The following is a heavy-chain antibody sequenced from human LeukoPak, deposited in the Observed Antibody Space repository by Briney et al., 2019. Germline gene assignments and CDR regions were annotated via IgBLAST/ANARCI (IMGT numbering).Heavy chain of an antibody. CDR1: GSTFSSYA. CDR2: ISGSGGST. CDR3: ARGLTGRYILTGYYNDY. V-gene: IGHV3-23*01. D-gene: IGHD3-9*01. J-gene: IGHJ4*02. Sequence: PGGSLRLSCAASGSTFSSYAMSWVRQAPGKGLEWVSGISGSGGSTYYADSVKGRFTLSRDNAKNSLYLQMNSLRAEDTAVYYCARGLTGRYILTGYYNDYWGQGTLVTVSS.